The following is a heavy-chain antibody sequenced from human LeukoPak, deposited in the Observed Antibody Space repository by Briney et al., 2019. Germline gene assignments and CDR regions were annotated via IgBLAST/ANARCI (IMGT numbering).Heavy chain of an antibody. D-gene: IGHD3-3*01. CDR3: YRDFAIFGVAEDY. CDR2: INPNSSGT. J-gene: IGHJ4*02. V-gene: IGHV1-2*02. Sequence: GASVKVSFKASGYTFTGYYIHWVRQAPGQGLEWMGWINPNSSGTNYSQTFPGRVSITMATSISTAYLDLHRLRFDVEDVYYFYRDFAIFGVAEDYWGQGALVTVSS. CDR1: GYTFTGYY.